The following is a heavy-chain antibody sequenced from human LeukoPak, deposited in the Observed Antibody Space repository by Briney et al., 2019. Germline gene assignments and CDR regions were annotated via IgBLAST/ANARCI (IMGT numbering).Heavy chain of an antibody. D-gene: IGHD2-2*01. Sequence: GASVKVSCKASGYTFTGYYMHWVRQAPGQGLEWMGWINPNSGGTNYAQKFQGRVTMTRDTSISTAYMELSRLRSDDTAVHYCARDHLYCSSTSCRVAAFDIWGQGTMVTVSS. V-gene: IGHV1-2*02. CDR2: INPNSGGT. J-gene: IGHJ3*02. CDR1: GYTFTGYY. CDR3: ARDHLYCSSTSCRVAAFDI.